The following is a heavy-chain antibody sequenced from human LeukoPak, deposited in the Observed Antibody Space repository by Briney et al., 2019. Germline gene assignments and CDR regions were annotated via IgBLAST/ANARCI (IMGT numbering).Heavy chain of an antibody. D-gene: IGHD5-24*01. CDR3: ARGAPGRDDGLDI. J-gene: IGHJ3*02. CDR1: GGSFSGFY. V-gene: IGHV4-34*01. Sequence: SETLSLTCTVSGGSFSGFYWTWIRQPPGKGLEGIGEITHTGSTNYHPSLMSRVTISVDTSKNQFSLKLSSVTAADTTVYYCARGAPGRDDGLDIWGQGTMVTVSS. CDR2: ITHTGST.